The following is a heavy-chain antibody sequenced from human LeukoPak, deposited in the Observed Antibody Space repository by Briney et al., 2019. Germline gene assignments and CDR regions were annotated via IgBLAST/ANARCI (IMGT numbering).Heavy chain of an antibody. D-gene: IGHD6-19*01. V-gene: IGHV3-23*01. CDR2: VSGSGDST. J-gene: IGHJ4*02. CDR3: ARGSEFDY. Sequence: GGSLRLSCAASGFTFNIYAMTWVRQAPGKGLEWVSVVSGSGDSTYYADSVKGRFTISRDNSKNTLYLQMNSLRAEDTAVYYCARGSEFDYRGQGTLVTVSS. CDR1: GFTFNIYA.